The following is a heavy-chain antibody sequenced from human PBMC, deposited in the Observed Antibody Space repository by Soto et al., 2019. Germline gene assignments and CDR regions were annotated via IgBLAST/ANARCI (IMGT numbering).Heavy chain of an antibody. V-gene: IGHV1-69*02. Sequence: QVQLVQSGAEVKKPGSSVKVSCKASGCTFSSYTISWVRQAPGQGLEWMGRIIPILGIANYAQKFQGRVTITADKSTSTAYMELSSLRSEDTAVYYCASTNSGYDYYFDYWGQGTLVTVSS. CDR2: IIPILGIA. D-gene: IGHD5-12*01. CDR3: ASTNSGYDYYFDY. J-gene: IGHJ4*02. CDR1: GCTFSSYT.